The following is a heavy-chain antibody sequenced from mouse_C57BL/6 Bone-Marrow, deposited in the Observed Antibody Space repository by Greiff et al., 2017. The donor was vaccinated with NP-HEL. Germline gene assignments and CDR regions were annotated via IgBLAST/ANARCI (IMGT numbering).Heavy chain of an antibody. CDR3: AYYGYDDAMDY. CDR2: ISSGSSTI. D-gene: IGHD2-2*01. J-gene: IGHJ4*01. V-gene: IGHV5-17*01. Sequence: VQLKESGGGLVKPGGSLKLSCAASGFTFSDYGMHWVRQAPEKGLEWVAYISSGSSTIYYADTVKGRFTISRDNAKNTLCLQMTSLRSEDTAMYYCAYYGYDDAMDYWGQGTSVTVSS. CDR1: GFTFSDYG.